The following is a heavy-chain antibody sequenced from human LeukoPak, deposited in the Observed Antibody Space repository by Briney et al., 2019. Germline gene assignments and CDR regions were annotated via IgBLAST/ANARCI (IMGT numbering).Heavy chain of an antibody. J-gene: IGHJ3*02. Sequence: SQTLSLTCTASGGSISSGSYYWSWLRQPAGKGLEWIVRIYTSGSTNYNPSLKSRVTISVDTSKNQFSLKLSSVTAADTAVYYCAAGATVTPDAFDIWGQGTMVTVSS. CDR1: GGSISSGSYY. V-gene: IGHV4-61*02. CDR3: AAGATVTPDAFDI. D-gene: IGHD4-11*01. CDR2: IYTSGST.